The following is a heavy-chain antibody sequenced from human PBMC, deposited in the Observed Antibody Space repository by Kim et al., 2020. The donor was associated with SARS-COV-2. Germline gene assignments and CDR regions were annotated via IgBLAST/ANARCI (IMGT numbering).Heavy chain of an antibody. CDR3: ARDLSSFLTGTTGY. J-gene: IGHJ4*02. V-gene: IGHV3-74*01. D-gene: IGHD1-20*01. Sequence: ADSVKGRFTISRDNAKNTLYLQMNSLRAEDTAVYYCARDLSSFLTGTTGYWAQGTLVTVSS.